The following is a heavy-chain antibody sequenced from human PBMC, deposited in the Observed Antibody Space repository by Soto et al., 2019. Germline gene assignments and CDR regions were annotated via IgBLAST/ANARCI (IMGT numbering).Heavy chain of an antibody. CDR2: ISASGGAT. CDR3: AKDVEGGIYYRGAYDY. D-gene: IGHD1-26*01. J-gene: IGHJ4*02. Sequence: EVQLLESGGGLVQPGGSLKLSCVASGFTLSSYAMSWVRQAPGKGLEWVAAISASGGATLYADSVKGRLTISRDNPKNTLCVQMNSLRAEDTAVYYCAKDVEGGIYYRGAYDYWCQGALLSVSS. CDR1: GFTLSSYA. V-gene: IGHV3-23*01.